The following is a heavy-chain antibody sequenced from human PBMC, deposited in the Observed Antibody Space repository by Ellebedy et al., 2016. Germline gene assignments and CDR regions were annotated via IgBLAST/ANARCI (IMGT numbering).Heavy chain of an antibody. CDR2: ISYDGSNK. J-gene: IGHJ4*02. CDR3: AKDITMVRGVIRTNFDY. V-gene: IGHV3-30*18. CDR1: GFTFSSYG. D-gene: IGHD3-10*01. Sequence: GESLKISXAASGFTFSSYGMHWVRQAPGKGLEWVAVISYDGSNKYYADSVKGRFTISRDNSKNTLYLQMNSLRAEDTAVYYCAKDITMVRGVIRTNFDYWGQGTLVTVSS.